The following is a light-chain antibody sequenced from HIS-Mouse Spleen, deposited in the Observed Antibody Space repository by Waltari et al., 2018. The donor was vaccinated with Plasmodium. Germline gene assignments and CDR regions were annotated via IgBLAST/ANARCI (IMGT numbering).Light chain of an antibody. Sequence: SYELTQPPSVSVSPGQTASIPCSGDKLGDKSACWYQQKPGQSPLLVIYQDSKRPSGIPERFSGSNSGNTATLTISGTQAMDEADYYCQAWDSSTVVFGGGTKLTVL. CDR2: QDS. CDR1: KLGDKS. J-gene: IGLJ2*01. V-gene: IGLV3-1*01. CDR3: QAWDSSTVV.